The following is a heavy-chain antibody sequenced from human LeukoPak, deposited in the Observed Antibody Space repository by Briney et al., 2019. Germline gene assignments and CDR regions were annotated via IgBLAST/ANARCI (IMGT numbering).Heavy chain of an antibody. CDR2: IGAAGDT. CDR3: ARGLPEGFDY. J-gene: IGHJ4*02. Sequence: GGSLRLSCAASGFTFSSYDMHWVRQAKGKGLEWVSGIGAAGDTYYSGSVKGRFTISRQNAQNSLYLQMNSLRVGDTAVYYCARGLPEGFDYWGQGTLVTASS. CDR1: GFTFSSYD. V-gene: IGHV3-13*04. D-gene: IGHD2-21*02.